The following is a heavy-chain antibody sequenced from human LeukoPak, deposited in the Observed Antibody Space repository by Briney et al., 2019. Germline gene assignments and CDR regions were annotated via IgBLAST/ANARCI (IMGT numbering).Heavy chain of an antibody. D-gene: IGHD3-22*01. V-gene: IGHV4-31*03. J-gene: IGHJ6*02. CDR3: ARDYYYDSSGSHYYYGMDV. CDR2: IYYSGST. Sequence: PSQTLSLTCTVSGGSISSGGHYWSWIRQHPGKGLEWIGYIYYSGSTYYNPSLKSRVTISVDTSKSQFSLKLSSVTAADTAVYYCARDYYYDSSGSHYYYGMDVWGQGTTVTVSS. CDR1: GGSISSGGHY.